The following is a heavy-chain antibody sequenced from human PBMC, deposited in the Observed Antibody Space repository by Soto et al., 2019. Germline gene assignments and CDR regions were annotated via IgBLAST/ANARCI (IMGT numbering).Heavy chain of an antibody. Sequence: KGLEWISYISKDSGRATRHADSVKGRFTISRDNAKNSLYLQMNSLRDEDTAVYYCVFFFQAEDDIRYVRSVSAFLLNRSSDL. CDR2: ISKDSGRAT. J-gene: IGHJ2*01. V-gene: IGHV3-48*02. CDR3: VFFFQAEDDIRYVRSVSAFLLNRSSDL. D-gene: IGHD3-10*02.